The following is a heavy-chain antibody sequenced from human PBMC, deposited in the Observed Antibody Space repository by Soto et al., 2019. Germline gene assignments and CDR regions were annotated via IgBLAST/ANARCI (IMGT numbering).Heavy chain of an antibody. CDR3: AKGPDPGAFDI. J-gene: IGHJ3*02. Sequence: EVQLVESGGGLIQPGGSLRLSCAASGFTFSSYAMSWVRQAPGKGLGWVSTFRGNGDGTYYADSVRGRFTVSRDNSKNTLYLQMNRLRGGDTAIYYCAKGPDPGAFDIWGQGTMVTVSS. CDR2: FRGNGDGT. D-gene: IGHD3-10*01. V-gene: IGHV3-23*04. CDR1: GFTFSSYA.